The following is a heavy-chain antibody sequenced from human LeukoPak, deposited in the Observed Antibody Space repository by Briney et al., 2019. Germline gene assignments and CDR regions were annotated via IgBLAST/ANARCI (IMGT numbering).Heavy chain of an antibody. D-gene: IGHD2-15*01. J-gene: IGHJ5*02. Sequence: PSETLSLTCTVSGGSIRSYYWGWIRQPPGEGLEWIGYIHYSESTKYNPSLKSRVTMSVDTSKNQFSLNLNSVTAADTAMYYCARQQCNGGSCYSRAIWFDPWGQGTLVTVSS. V-gene: IGHV4-59*08. CDR3: ARQQCNGGSCYSRAIWFDP. CDR1: GGSIRSYY. CDR2: IHYSEST.